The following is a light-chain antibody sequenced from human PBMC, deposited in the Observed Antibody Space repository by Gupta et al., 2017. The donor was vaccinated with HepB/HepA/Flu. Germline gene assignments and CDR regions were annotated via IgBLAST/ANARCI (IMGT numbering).Light chain of an antibody. CDR1: QSVSSNY. Sequence: VLTHSPVTLSLYTGERATLSCRASQSVSSNYLAWYQQKPGQAPRLIIYGASSRATGITDRFSGSGSGKDFTLISSRREYEDCDGYYWQQVSSSGTFGQGTKVEIK. CDR2: GAS. J-gene: IGKJ1*01. CDR3: QQVSSSGT. V-gene: IGKV3-20*01.